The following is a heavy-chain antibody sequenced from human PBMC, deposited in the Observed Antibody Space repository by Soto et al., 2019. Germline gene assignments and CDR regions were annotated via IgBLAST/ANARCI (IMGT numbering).Heavy chain of an antibody. D-gene: IGHD4-17*01. CDR1: GYTFTSYY. V-gene: IGHV1-46*03. J-gene: IGHJ3*02. CDR3: TRAPSYGAFDI. Sequence: ASVKVSCKAAGYTFTSYYIHWVRQAPGQGLEWMGIINPSGGSTTYAQKFQGRVTMTRDTSTSTVYMELSSLRSEDTAVYYCTRAPSYGAFDIWGQGTMVTVSS. CDR2: INPSGGST.